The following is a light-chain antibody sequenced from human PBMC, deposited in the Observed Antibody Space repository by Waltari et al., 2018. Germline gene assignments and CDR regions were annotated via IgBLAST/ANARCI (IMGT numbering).Light chain of an antibody. Sequence: DIQMTQSPSTLSASVGARVTLTSRASQSISSWLAWYQQKPGKAPKPLIYKASSLESGVPSRFSGSGSGTEFTLTISSLQPDDFATYYCQQYNSYSITFGGGTKVEIK. CDR2: KAS. J-gene: IGKJ4*01. V-gene: IGKV1-5*03. CDR3: QQYNSYSIT. CDR1: QSISSW.